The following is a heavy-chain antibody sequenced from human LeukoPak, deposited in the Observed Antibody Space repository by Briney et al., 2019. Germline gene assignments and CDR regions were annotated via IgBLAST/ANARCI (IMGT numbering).Heavy chain of an antibody. CDR1: GGTFSSYA. V-gene: IGHV1-69*05. CDR2: IIPIFGTA. CDR3: ARDFNCGGDYYYFDY. Sequence: SVKVSCKASGGTFSSYAISWVRQAPGQGLEWMGGIIPIFGTANYAQKFQGRVTITTDESTSTAYMELSSLRSEDTAVYYCARDFNCGGDYYYFDYWGQGTLVTVSS. D-gene: IGHD2-21*02. J-gene: IGHJ4*02.